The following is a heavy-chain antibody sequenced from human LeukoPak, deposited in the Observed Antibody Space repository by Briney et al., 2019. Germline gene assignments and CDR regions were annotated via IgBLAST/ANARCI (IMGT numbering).Heavy chain of an antibody. J-gene: IGHJ4*02. CDR2: IKQDVGEK. Sequence: PVGSLRLSCAVSGVTFSIFWVTSVPQAPGEGLEWVANIKQDVGEKYYLESVKGRYTISRDNAKNSPYLQRDTLRDEKTAVYCPARDTGCAGVTCFSFYDYGGQGTLVTVSS. CDR3: ARDTGCAGVTCFSFYDY. D-gene: IGHD2-15*01. CDR1: GVTFSIFW. V-gene: IGHV3-7*01.